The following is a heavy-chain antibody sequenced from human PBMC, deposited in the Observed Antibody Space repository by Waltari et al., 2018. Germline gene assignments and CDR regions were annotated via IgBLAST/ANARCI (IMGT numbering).Heavy chain of an antibody. J-gene: IGHJ6*02. CDR3: AKDQWTGDYYYGMDV. CDR2: ISFDGSNE. Sequence: QVQLVESGGGVVQPERSLRLSCAASGFNFGNCGLHWVRQAPGKGREWVALISFDGSNEDYSDSVKGRFTISRDNSKNTLFLQMSRLRAEDTAMYYCAKDQWTGDYYYGMDVWGQGTTVTVSS. V-gene: IGHV3-30*18. D-gene: IGHD7-27*01. CDR1: GFNFGNCG.